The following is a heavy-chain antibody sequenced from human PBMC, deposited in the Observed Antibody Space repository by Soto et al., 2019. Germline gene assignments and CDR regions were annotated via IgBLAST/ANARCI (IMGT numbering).Heavy chain of an antibody. V-gene: IGHV3-21*01. J-gene: IGHJ4*02. Sequence: GGSLRLSCAASGFTFSSYSMNWVRQAPWKGLEWVSSISSSSSYIYYADSVKGRFTISRDNAKNSLYLQMNSLRAEDTAVYYCAREIYDDYDSSGFDHWGQGTLVTVSS. CDR1: GFTFSSYS. D-gene: IGHD3-22*01. CDR2: ISSSSSYI. CDR3: AREIYDDYDSSGFDH.